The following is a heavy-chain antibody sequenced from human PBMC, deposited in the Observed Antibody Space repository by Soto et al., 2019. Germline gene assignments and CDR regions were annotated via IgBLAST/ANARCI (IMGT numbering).Heavy chain of an antibody. CDR3: ASSGGSLPFWFDP. J-gene: IGHJ5*02. CDR2: IYYSGST. D-gene: IGHD2-15*01. CDR1: GGSISRYY. V-gene: IGHV4-59*01. Sequence: PSETLSLTCTVSGGSISRYYWSWIRQPPGKGLEWIGYIYYSGSTNYNPSLKSRVTISVDTSKNQFSLKLSSVTAADTAVYYCASSGGSLPFWFDPWGQGTLVSVSS.